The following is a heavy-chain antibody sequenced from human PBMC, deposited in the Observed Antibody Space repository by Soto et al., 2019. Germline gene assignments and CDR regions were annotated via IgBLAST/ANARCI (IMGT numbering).Heavy chain of an antibody. CDR3: ATTWIQLWFPHSDY. V-gene: IGHV3-23*01. CDR2: ISGSGGST. CDR1: GFTFSSYA. D-gene: IGHD5-18*01. J-gene: IGHJ4*02. Sequence: PGGSLRLSCAASGFTFSSYAMSWVRQAPGKELEWVSAISGSGGSTYYADSVKGRFTISRDNSKNTLYLQMNSLRAEDTAVYYCATTWIQLWFPHSDYWGQGTLVTVSS.